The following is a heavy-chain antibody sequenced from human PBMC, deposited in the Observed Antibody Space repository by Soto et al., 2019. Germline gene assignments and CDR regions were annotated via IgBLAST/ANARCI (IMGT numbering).Heavy chain of an antibody. Sequence: GSGPTLVNPTQTLTLTCTLSGFSLSQSGMRVSWIRQPPGKALEWLALIDWDDDKYYSSSLQTRLTISTDTSKMQVVLTMTNMDPVDTATYYCARIYYASGMEVWGQGTTVTVSS. J-gene: IGHJ6*02. CDR2: IDWDDDK. V-gene: IGHV2-70*01. CDR1: GFSLSQSGMR. D-gene: IGHD3-16*01. CDR3: ARIYYASGMEV.